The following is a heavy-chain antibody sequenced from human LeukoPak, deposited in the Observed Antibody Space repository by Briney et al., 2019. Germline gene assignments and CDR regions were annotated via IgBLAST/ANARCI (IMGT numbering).Heavy chain of an antibody. CDR3: ARSPSPYSSGWYFDY. J-gene: IGHJ4*02. CDR1: GDSASINSAA. Sequence: SQTLSLTCAISGDSASINSAAWNWIRQSPSRGLEWLGRTYQRSKWYNDYAVSVKSRITINPEISKNQFSLQLNSVTPEDTAVYYCARSPSPYSSGWYFDYWGQGTLVTVSS. D-gene: IGHD6-19*01. CDR2: TYQRSKWYN. V-gene: IGHV6-1*01.